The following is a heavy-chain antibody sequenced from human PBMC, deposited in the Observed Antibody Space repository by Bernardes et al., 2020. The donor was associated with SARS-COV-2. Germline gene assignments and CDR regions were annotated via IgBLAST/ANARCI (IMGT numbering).Heavy chain of an antibody. V-gene: IGHV3-74*03. CDR1: GFTFGGHW. Sequence: GGSLRLSCVASGFTFGGHWMHWVRQAPGKGLVWISRIDNDGRSTTYEDSVKGRFTVSRDNDKNTLYLQMNSPRAEDTGVYYCAREQSGPYYFDHWGQGTLVTVSS. CDR2: IDNDGRST. CDR3: AREQSGPYYFDH. D-gene: IGHD3-3*01. J-gene: IGHJ4*02.